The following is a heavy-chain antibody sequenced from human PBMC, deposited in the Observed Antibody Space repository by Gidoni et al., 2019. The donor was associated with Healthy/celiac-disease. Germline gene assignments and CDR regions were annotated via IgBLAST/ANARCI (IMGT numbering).Heavy chain of an antibody. D-gene: IGHD6-19*01. V-gene: IGHV3-73*01. CDR3: TRQRYIAVDHYYSGMDV. CDR1: GFTFSGSA. J-gene: IGHJ6*02. CDR2: IRSKANSYAT. Sequence: EVQLVESGGGLVQPGGSLKLSCAASGFTFSGSAMHWVRQASGKGLEWVGRIRSKANSYATAYAASVKGRFTISRDDSKNTAYLQMNSLKTEDTAVYYCTRQRYIAVDHYYSGMDVWGQGTSVTVSS.